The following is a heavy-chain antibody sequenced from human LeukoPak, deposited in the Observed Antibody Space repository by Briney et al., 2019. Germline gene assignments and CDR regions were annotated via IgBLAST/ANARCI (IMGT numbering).Heavy chain of an antibody. D-gene: IGHD3-10*01. CDR2: MNPNSGNQ. J-gene: IGHJ6*03. CDR3: ARGGVTMVRGVIIRQYYYYYYMDV. V-gene: IGHV1-8*02. Sequence: GASVKVSCKTSGYTFSDYYMHWVRQATGQGREWMGWMNPNSGNQGYAQKFQGRVTMTRNTSISTAYMELSSLRSEDTAVYYCARGGVTMVRGVIIRQYYYYYYMDVWGKGTTVTISS. CDR1: GYTFSDYY.